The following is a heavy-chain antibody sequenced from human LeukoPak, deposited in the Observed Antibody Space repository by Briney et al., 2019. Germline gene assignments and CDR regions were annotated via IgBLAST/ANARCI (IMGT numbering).Heavy chain of an antibody. CDR1: GFTFSSYA. CDR3: AKLHNLNCDY. V-gene: IGHV3-23*01. CDR2: ISGSGGTT. D-gene: IGHD1-14*01. Sequence: SGGSLRLSCAASGFTFSSYAMSWVRQAPGKGLEWVSAISGSGGTTYYADSVKGRFTISRDNSKNTLYLQMNSLRPEDTAVYYCAKLHNLNCDYWGLGTLATVSS. J-gene: IGHJ4*02.